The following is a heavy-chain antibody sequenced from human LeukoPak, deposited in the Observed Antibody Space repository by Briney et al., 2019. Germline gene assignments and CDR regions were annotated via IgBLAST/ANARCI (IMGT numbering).Heavy chain of an antibody. CDR1: GFTFSGYW. Sequence: GGSLRLSCAASGFTFSGYWMQWVRQAPGKGLVWVSRINSDGSTTTYADSVKGRFTISRDNAKNTLYLQMNSLRAEDTAMYYCCKGGARVGANIGHRGQGTLVTVSS. CDR2: INSDGSTT. CDR3: CKGGARVGANIGH. D-gene: IGHD1-26*01. V-gene: IGHV3-74*01. J-gene: IGHJ4*02.